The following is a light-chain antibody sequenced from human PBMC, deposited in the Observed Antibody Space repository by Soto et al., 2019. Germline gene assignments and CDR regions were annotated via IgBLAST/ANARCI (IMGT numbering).Light chain of an antibody. Sequence: EIFLTQSPDTLSLSPGERATLTCRASQSVTNYIAWYQQRPGQAPRLLIYDASNRATGVPARFSGSRSGTGFTLTISDLEPADFGLYYCQQRLNWPPGFGQGTKVDIK. J-gene: IGKJ1*01. CDR1: QSVTNY. CDR2: DAS. CDR3: QQRLNWPPG. V-gene: IGKV3-11*01.